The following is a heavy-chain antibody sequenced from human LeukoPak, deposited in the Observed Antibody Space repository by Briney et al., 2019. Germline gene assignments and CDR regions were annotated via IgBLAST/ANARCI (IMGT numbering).Heavy chain of an antibody. CDR2: IASDGSST. D-gene: IGHD4-23*01. V-gene: IGHV3-74*01. CDR1: GFTFSSYW. J-gene: IGHJ4*02. CDR3: ARGRPHGNDY. Sequence: GGSLRLSCAASGFTFSSYWMNWVRQAPGRGRVWVSRIASDGSSTTYADSVKGRFSISRDNAKNTLYLQMNSLRVEDTAVYYCARGRPHGNDYWGQGTLVTVSS.